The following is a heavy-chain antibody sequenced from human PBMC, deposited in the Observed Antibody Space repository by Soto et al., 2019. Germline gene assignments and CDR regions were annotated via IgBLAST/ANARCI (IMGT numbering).Heavy chain of an antibody. D-gene: IGHD2-21*01. Sequence: QVQLVQSGAEVKKPGSSVRVSCKDSGGTFSTYSMFWVRQAPVQGLEWMGRIIPMLGIANYAQRFQDRVTITADKSTATAYMELSSLRSEDTALYYCTIGSWSGEVFDIWGQGTMVTVSS. J-gene: IGHJ3*02. V-gene: IGHV1-69*02. CDR1: GGTFSTYS. CDR3: TIGSWSGEVFDI. CDR2: IIPMLGIA.